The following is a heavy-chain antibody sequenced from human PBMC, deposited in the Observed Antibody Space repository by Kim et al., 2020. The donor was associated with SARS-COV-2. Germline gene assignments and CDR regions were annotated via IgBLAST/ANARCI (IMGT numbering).Heavy chain of an antibody. CDR1: GLTFRSSG. V-gene: IGHV3-33*01. J-gene: IGHJ4*02. CDR2: IWSDGSQK. Sequence: GGSLRLSCEASGLTFRSSGMHWVRQGPGKGLEWVAMIWSDGSQKHYAESLKARFTISRDNSENTVYLQMDSLRAEDTAVYYCAGDKWERTLDNWGQGTLVTVSS. CDR3: AGDKWERTLDN. D-gene: IGHD1-26*01.